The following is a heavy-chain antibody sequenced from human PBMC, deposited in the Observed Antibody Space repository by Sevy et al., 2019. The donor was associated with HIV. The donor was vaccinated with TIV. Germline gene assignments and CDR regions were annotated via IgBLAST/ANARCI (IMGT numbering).Heavy chain of an antibody. CDR2: IRSKANSYAT. CDR1: GFTFSGSA. CDR3: TTYYDFWSGYIEANNWFDP. Sequence: GGSLRLSCAASGFTFSGSAMHWVRQASGKGLEWVGRIRSKANSYATSYAASVKGRFTISRDDSKNTAYLQMNSLKTEDTAVYYCTTYYDFWSGYIEANNWFDPWGHGTLVTVSS. J-gene: IGHJ5*02. V-gene: IGHV3-73*01. D-gene: IGHD3-3*01.